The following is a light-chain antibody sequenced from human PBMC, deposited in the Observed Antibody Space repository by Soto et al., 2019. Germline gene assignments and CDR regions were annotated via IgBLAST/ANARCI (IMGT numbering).Light chain of an antibody. Sequence: EIFLTQSPATLSLSPGEKATLSCSASQSVSSSYLAWYQQKPGQAPRLLIYGASTRAADVPARFSGGGSGTEFTLTISSLQSEDFAEYHCQQYNNWPQTFGQGTKVDIK. CDR3: QQYNNWPQT. J-gene: IGKJ1*01. CDR2: GAS. V-gene: IGKV3-15*01. CDR1: QSVSSSY.